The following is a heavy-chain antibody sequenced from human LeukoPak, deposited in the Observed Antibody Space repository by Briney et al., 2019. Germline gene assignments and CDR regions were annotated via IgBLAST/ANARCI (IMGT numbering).Heavy chain of an antibody. Sequence: PGASVKVSCKASGYTFTSYGISWVRQAPGQGLEWMGWISAYNGNTNYALKLQGRVTMTTDTSTSTAYMELRSLRSDDTAVYYCARVAAGTYYYGMDVWGKGTTVTVSS. CDR1: GYTFTSYG. J-gene: IGHJ6*04. CDR3: ARVAAGTYYYGMDV. V-gene: IGHV1-18*04. CDR2: ISAYNGNT. D-gene: IGHD6-13*01.